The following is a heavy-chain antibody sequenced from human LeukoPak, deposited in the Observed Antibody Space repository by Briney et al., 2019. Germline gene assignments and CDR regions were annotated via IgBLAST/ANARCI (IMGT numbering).Heavy chain of an antibody. V-gene: IGHV3-74*01. CDR3: ARDKNYYGMDV. J-gene: IGHJ6*02. CDR2: INSDGSST. Sequence: GGSLRLSCAASGFTFSSYWMHWVRQAPGKGLVWVSRINSDGSSTSYADSVKGRFTISRDNAKNTLYLQMNSPRAEDTAVYYCARDKNYYGMDVWGQGTTVTVSS. CDR1: GFTFSSYW.